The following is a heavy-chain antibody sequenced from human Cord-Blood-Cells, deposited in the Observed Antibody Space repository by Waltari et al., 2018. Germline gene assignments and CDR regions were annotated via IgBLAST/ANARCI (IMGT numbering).Heavy chain of an antibody. V-gene: IGHV1-69*04. Sequence: QLQPVQSAAEVKTPRSSVQVPRKAFGRPFCPHAIRWVRQAPGQGLEWMGRIIPILGIANYAQKFQGRVTITADKSTSTAYMELSSLRSEDTAVYYCARDPGANWNYDYWGQGTLVTVSS. J-gene: IGHJ4*02. CDR3: ARDPGANWNYDY. CDR1: GRPFCPHA. D-gene: IGHD1-7*01. CDR2: IIPILGIA.